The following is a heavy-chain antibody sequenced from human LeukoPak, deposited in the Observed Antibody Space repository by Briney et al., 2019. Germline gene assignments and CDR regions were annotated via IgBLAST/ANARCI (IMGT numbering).Heavy chain of an antibody. Sequence: PGGSLRLSCAASGFTFSSHAMSWVRQAPGEGLEWVSSITGSGASTYYADSVKGLFTISRDNSKNTLYLQMNSLRAEDTAVYYCAFPVGATYFDYWGQGTLVTVSS. J-gene: IGHJ4*02. D-gene: IGHD1-26*01. CDR3: AFPVGATYFDY. CDR1: GFTFSSHA. CDR2: ITGSGAST. V-gene: IGHV3-23*01.